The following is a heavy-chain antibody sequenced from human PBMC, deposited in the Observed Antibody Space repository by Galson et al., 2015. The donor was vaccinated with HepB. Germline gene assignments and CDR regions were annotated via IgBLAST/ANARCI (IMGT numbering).Heavy chain of an antibody. Sequence: LSLTCAVSGGSSTANYWSWIRQPPGKGLDWIGEIIHSRGTNYNPSLKSRVTLSVDTSKNQVSLKLTSVTAADTAVYYCARGGAGRISLWGQGTLVTVSS. J-gene: IGHJ4*02. D-gene: IGHD3-3*02. CDR1: GGSSTANY. CDR2: IIHSRGT. V-gene: IGHV4-34*12. CDR3: ARGGAGRISL.